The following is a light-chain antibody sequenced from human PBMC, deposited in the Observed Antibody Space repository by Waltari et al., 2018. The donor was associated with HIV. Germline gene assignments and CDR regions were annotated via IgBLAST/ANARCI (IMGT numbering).Light chain of an antibody. CDR2: DVT. CDR1: SSDVGGYNY. V-gene: IGLV2-11*01. CDR3: CSYAGRYTYV. Sequence: QSALTQPRSVSGSPGQSVTISCTGTSSDVGGYNYVPWYQHHPGKAPKFMIYDVTKRPSGVPDRCSGSKSGNTASLTISGFQAADEADYYCCSYAGRYTYVFGTGTNVTVL. J-gene: IGLJ1*01.